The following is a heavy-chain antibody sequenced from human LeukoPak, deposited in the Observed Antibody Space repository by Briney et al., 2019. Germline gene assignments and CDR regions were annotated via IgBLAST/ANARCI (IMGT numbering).Heavy chain of an antibody. CDR3: ASGINYGDCPYYYGMDV. CDR2: IYYSGST. Sequence: SETLSLTCTVSGGSISSYYWSWIRQPPGKGLEWIGYIYYSGSTNYNPSLKSRVTISVDTSKNQFSLKLSSVTAADTAVYYCASGINYGDCPYYYGMDVWGQGTTVTVSS. CDR1: GGSISSYY. D-gene: IGHD4-17*01. V-gene: IGHV4-59*01. J-gene: IGHJ6*02.